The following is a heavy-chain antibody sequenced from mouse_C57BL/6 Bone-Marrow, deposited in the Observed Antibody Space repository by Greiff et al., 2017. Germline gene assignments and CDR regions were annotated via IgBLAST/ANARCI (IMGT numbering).Heavy chain of an antibody. CDR2: IYIGNGYT. Sequence: VQLKESGAELVRPGSSVKMSCKTSGYTFTSYGINWVKQRPGQGLEWIGYIYIGNGYTEYNEKFKGKATLTSDTSSSTAYMQLSSLTSEDSAIYFCARGNFTTVVATDYFDYWGQGTTLTVSS. CDR3: ARGNFTTVVATDYFDY. V-gene: IGHV1-58*01. CDR1: GYTFTSYG. D-gene: IGHD1-1*01. J-gene: IGHJ2*01.